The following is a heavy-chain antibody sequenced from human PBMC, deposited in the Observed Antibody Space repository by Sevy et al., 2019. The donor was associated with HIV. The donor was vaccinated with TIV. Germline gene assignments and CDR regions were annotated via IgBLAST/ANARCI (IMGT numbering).Heavy chain of an antibody. CDR2: ISISSSYI. Sequence: GGSLRLSCAASGFTFSSYSMNWVRQAPGKGLEWVSSISISSSYIYYADSVKGRFTISRDNAKNSLYLQMNSLRAEDTAVYYCAIGYYSGGSCYSLNYMDVWGKGTTVTVSS. D-gene: IGHD2-15*01. CDR1: GFTFSSYS. V-gene: IGHV3-21*01. CDR3: AIGYYSGGSCYSLNYMDV. J-gene: IGHJ6*03.